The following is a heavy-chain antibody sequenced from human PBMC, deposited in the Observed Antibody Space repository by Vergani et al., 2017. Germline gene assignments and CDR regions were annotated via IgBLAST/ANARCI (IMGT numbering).Heavy chain of an antibody. CDR1: GGSIRSYY. CDR2: IYYSGST. V-gene: IGHV4-59*01. D-gene: IGHD3-16*01. Sequence: QVQLQESGPGLVTPSETLSLTCTVPGGSIRSYYWSWIRHPPGKGLEWIGYIYYSGSTNYNPPLKSRVTISVDTSKNQFSLKLSSVTAADTAVYYCARVVGPLGVREGSEDFDYWGQGTLVTVSS. J-gene: IGHJ4*02. CDR3: ARVVGPLGVREGSEDFDY.